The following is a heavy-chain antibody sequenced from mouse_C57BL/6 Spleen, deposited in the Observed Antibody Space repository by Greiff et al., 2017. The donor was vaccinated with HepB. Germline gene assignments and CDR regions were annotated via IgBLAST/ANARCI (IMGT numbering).Heavy chain of an antibody. J-gene: IGHJ2*01. D-gene: IGHD2-10*02. CDR1: GFNIKDYY. CDR3: ARSYGNPLYYFDC. V-gene: IGHV14-2*01. CDR2: IDPEDGET. Sequence: EVQLQQSGAELVKPGASVKLSCTASGFNIKDYYMHWVKQRTEQGLEWIGRIDPEDGETNYAPKFQGKATITADTSSNTAYLQLSSLTSEDTAVYYCARSYGNPLYYFDCWGQGTTLTVSS.